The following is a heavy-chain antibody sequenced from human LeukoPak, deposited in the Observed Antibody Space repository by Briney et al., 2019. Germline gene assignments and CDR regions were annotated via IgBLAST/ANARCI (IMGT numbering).Heavy chain of an antibody. D-gene: IGHD1-26*01. Sequence: PGGSLRLSCAASGFTFSSYWMSWVRQPPGKGLEWVGSIYYSGTTYYNPSLKSRVTISVDTSKNQFSLQLSSVTAADTAFYYCARLKFISGSHSTFDFWGQGTLVTVSS. CDR3: ARLKFISGSHSTFDF. J-gene: IGHJ4*02. CDR1: GFTFSSYW. V-gene: IGHV4-39*01. CDR2: IYYSGTT.